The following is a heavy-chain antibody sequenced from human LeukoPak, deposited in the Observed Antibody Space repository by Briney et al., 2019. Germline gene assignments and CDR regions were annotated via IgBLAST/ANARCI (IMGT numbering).Heavy chain of an antibody. CDR3: ARAVKRDCSACYSYYFDY. V-gene: IGHV3-23*01. D-gene: IGHD2-15*01. CDR1: GITFRNYA. Sequence: GSLRLSCTASGITFRNYAMSWVRQAPGKGLEWVSPISGSGTTTFYADPVKGRFTISRDNSKNTVYLQLNSLRVEDTAVYYCARAVKRDCSACYSYYFDYWGQGTLVTVSS. CDR2: ISGSGTTT. J-gene: IGHJ4*02.